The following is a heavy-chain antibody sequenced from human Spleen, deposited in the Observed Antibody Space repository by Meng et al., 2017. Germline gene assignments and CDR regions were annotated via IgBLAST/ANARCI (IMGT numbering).Heavy chain of an antibody. CDR2: VSWNGSRT. Sequence: EGSLRLSCSASGFNFGDSAMSWVRQAPGKGLEWVSGVSWNGSRTHYADSVKGRFIISRDNAKSSLYLQLDSLRAEDTAVYYCARDRPWFDSTGYYSYWGQGTLVTVSS. CDR3: ARDRPWFDSTGYYSY. J-gene: IGHJ4*02. D-gene: IGHD3-22*01. CDR1: GFNFGDSA. V-gene: IGHV3-19*01.